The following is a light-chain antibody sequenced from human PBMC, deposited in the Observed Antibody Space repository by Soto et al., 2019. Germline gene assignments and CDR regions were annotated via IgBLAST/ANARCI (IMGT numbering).Light chain of an antibody. CDR1: QSISSY. V-gene: IGKV1-39*01. CDR3: QQSYSTPRT. Sequence: DIQMTQSPSSLSASVGDSVTITCRASQSISSYLNWYQQKPGKAPKLLIYAASSLQSGVPSRFSGSGSGTDFTLTISSLQPEDFATYYCQQSYSTPRTFCQGTKLEIK. CDR2: AAS. J-gene: IGKJ2*01.